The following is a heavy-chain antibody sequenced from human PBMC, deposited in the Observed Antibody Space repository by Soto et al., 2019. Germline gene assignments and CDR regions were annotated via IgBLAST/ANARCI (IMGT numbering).Heavy chain of an antibody. CDR1: GYTFTGYF. V-gene: IGHV1-2*02. Sequence: ASVKVSCKASGYTFTGYFMHWVRQAPGQGLEWMGWINPNSGDTSYAQKFQGRVTMTRDMSISTAYMELRRLTSDDTAVYYCARLRTYYDSSGPLDYWGQGTLVTVYS. CDR3: ARLRTYYDSSGPLDY. J-gene: IGHJ4*02. CDR2: INPNSGDT. D-gene: IGHD3-22*01.